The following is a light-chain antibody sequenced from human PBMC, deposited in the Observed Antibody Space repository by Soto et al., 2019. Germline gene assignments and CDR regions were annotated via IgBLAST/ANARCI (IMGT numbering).Light chain of an antibody. Sequence: QSVLTQPPSVSGAPGQRVTISFTGSSSNIGAGYDVHWYQQLPGTAPNLLIYGNSNRPSGVPDRFSGSKSGTSASLAITGLQAEDEADYSCQSYDSSLSGWVFGGGTQLTVL. CDR3: QSYDSSLSGWV. CDR1: SSNIGAGYD. CDR2: GNS. J-gene: IGLJ3*02. V-gene: IGLV1-40*01.